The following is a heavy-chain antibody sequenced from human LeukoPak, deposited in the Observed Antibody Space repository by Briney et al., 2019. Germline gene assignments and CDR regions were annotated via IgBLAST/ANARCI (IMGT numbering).Heavy chain of an antibody. V-gene: IGHV3-23*01. CDR1: GFTFRSYA. CDR2: ISGSGDTT. Sequence: PGGSLRLSCAASGFTFRSYAMSWVRQAPGKGLEWVSAISGSGDTTYYADSVKGRFTISRDNSKNTLYLQMNSLSPEDTAVYYCAKVGARGCSSSTCFIYWGQGTLVTVSS. D-gene: IGHD2-2*01. CDR3: AKVGARGCSSSTCFIY. J-gene: IGHJ4*02.